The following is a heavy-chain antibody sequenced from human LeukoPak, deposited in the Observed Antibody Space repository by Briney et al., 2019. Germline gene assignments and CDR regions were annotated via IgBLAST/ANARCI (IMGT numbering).Heavy chain of an antibody. CDR3: ARVSSGWSHTFYGMDV. CDR2: IIPILGIA. J-gene: IGHJ6*02. D-gene: IGHD6-19*01. Sequence: SVKLSCKASGGTFSSYAISWVRQAPGQGLGWMGRIIPILGIANYAQKFQGRVTITADKSTSTAYRELSSLRSEDTAVYYCARVSSGWSHTFYGMDVWGQGTTVTVSS. CDR1: GGTFSSYA. V-gene: IGHV1-69*04.